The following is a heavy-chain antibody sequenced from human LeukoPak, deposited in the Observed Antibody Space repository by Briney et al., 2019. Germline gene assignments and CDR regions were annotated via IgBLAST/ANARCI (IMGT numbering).Heavy chain of an antibody. V-gene: IGHV3-9*01. CDR1: GFTFSSYA. J-gene: IGHJ4*02. CDR3: AKDLGPGSMATSPGFDY. Sequence: GGSLRLSCAASGFTFSSYAMHWVRQAPGKGLEWVSGISWNSGSIGYADSVKGRFTISRDNAKTSLYLQMNSLRAEDTALYYCAKDLGPGSMATSPGFDYWGQGTLVTVSS. D-gene: IGHD5-24*01. CDR2: ISWNSGSI.